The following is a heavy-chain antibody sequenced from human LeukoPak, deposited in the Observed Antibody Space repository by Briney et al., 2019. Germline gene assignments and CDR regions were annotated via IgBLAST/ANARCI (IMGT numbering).Heavy chain of an antibody. CDR2: IHYTGST. CDR1: GGSIDSGDYY. V-gene: IGHV4-39*07. CDR3: ARHPIERSLGGVPDWFDP. J-gene: IGHJ5*02. Sequence: SETLSLTCTVSGGSIDSGDYYWGWVRQPPGKGLECIASIHYTGSTYYDPSLKSRVTLSVDTSKNQFSLNLCSVTAADTAIYYCARHPIERSLGGVPDWFDPWGQGTLVTVSS. D-gene: IGHD3-3*01.